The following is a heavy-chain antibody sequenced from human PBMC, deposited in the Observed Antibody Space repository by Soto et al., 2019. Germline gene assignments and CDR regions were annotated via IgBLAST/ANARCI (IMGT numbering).Heavy chain of an antibody. CDR3: ARDGGRGWNFDY. J-gene: IGHJ4*02. CDR2: VHYSGTS. V-gene: IGHV4-61*08. Sequence: SETLSLTCAVSGGSISSGGYSWSWIRQSPGKGLEWIGNVHYSGTSNYSPSLKSRVTMSVDSSKNQFSLKLSSVTASDMAVYYCARDGGRGWNFDYWGPGTLVTVSS. D-gene: IGHD6-19*01. CDR1: GGSISSGGYS.